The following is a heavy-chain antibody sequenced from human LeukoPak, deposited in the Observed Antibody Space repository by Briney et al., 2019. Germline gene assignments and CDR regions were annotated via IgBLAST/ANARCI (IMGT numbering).Heavy chain of an antibody. CDR2: ISAYNGNT. CDR3: ARNRGYCSSTSCYASTPPNWFDP. V-gene: IGHV1-18*01. J-gene: IGHJ5*02. CDR1: GYTFTSYG. D-gene: IGHD2-2*01. Sequence: GASVTVSCKASGYTFTSYGISWVRQAPGQGLEWMGWISAYNGNTNYTQKLQGRVTMTTDTSTSTAYMELRSLRSDDTAVYYCARNRGYCSSTSCYASTPPNWFDPWGQGTLVTVSS.